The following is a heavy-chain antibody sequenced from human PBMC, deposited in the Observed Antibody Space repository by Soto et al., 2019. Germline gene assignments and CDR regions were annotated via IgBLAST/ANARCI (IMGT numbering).Heavy chain of an antibody. D-gene: IGHD5-12*01. Sequence: ASVKVSCKASGYTFTSYARHWVRQSTGQRLEWMGWINAGNGNTKYSQKFQGRVTITRDTSASTAYMELSSLRSEDTAVYYCARGYSGYSGYDPYYYYGMDVWGQGTTVTVSS. J-gene: IGHJ6*02. CDR1: GYTFTSYA. V-gene: IGHV1-3*01. CDR3: ARGYSGYSGYDPYYYYGMDV. CDR2: INAGNGNT.